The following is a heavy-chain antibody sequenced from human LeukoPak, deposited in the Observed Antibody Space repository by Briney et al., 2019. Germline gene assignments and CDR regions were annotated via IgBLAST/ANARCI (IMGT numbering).Heavy chain of an antibody. CDR3: ARGASFTIFGVVIKQQVDY. CDR2: INHSGST. CDR1: GGSFSGYY. V-gene: IGHV4-34*01. J-gene: IGHJ4*02. Sequence: SETLSLTCAVYGGSFSGYYWSWIRQPPGKGLERIGEINHSGSTNYNPSLKSRVTISVDTSKNQFSLKLSSVTAADTAVYYCARGASFTIFGVVIKQQVDYWGQGTLVTVST. D-gene: IGHD3-3*01.